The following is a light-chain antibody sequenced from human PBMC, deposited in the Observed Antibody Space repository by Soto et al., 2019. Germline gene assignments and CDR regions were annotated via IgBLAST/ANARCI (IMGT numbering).Light chain of an antibody. J-gene: IGKJ1*01. V-gene: IGKV3-20*01. Sequence: EIVLTQVPCSLPLSRGQRAPLSCRASQSVSGSYLAWYQHKRGQAPRLLMFRAASRATGIPYRFSGTGSGTEFTLIISRLEPDDFAVYYCQQYRSKSRTFGQGTKVDIK. CDR3: QQYRSKSRT. CDR2: RAA. CDR1: QSVSGSY.